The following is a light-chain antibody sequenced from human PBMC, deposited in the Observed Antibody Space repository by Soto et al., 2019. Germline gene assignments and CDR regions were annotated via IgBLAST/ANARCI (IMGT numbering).Light chain of an antibody. V-gene: IGLV2-14*01. CDR1: SSDVGGYNY. CDR2: EVS. Sequence: LTQPASVSGSPGQSITISCTGTSSDVGGYNYVSWYQQHPGKAPKLMIYEVSNRPSGVSNRFSGSKSGNTASLTISGLQAEDEADYFCSSYSISTAYLFGTGTKVTVL. J-gene: IGLJ1*01. CDR3: SSYSISTAYL.